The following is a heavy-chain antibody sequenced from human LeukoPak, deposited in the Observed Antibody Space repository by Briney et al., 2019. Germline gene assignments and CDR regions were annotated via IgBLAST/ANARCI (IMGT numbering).Heavy chain of an antibody. V-gene: IGHV1-46*01. CDR1: GYTFTSYY. CDR3: ALLWFGRSNFDY. Sequence: ASVKVSCKASGYTFTSYYMHWVRQAPGQGLEWMGIINPSGGSTSYAQKFQGRVTMTGDMSTSTVYMELSSLRSEDTAVYYCALLWFGRSNFDYWGQGTLVTVSS. D-gene: IGHD3-10*01. CDR2: INPSGGST. J-gene: IGHJ4*02.